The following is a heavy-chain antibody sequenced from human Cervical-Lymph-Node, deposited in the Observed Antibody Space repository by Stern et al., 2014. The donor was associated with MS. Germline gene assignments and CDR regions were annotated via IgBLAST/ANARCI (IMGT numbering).Heavy chain of an antibody. D-gene: IGHD2-2*01. CDR1: GGSISSGGYY. CDR3: AREYCSSTSCYQWFDP. J-gene: IGHJ5*02. V-gene: IGHV4-31*03. CDR2: IYYSGST. Sequence: QLQLQESGPGLVKPSQTLSLTCTVSGGSISSGGYYWSWIRQHPGKGLAWIGYIYYSGSTYYNPSLKHRVTISVDTSKNQFSLKLSSVTAADTAVYYCAREYCSSTSCYQWFDPWGQGTLVTVSS.